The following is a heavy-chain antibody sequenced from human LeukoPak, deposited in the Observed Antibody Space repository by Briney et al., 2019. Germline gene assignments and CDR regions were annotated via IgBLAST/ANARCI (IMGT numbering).Heavy chain of an antibody. J-gene: IGHJ4*02. D-gene: IGHD3-16*02. Sequence: GGSLRLSCAASGFTFSCYWMSWVRQAPGKGLEWVANIKQDGSEKYYVDSVKGGFTISRDNDKNSLFLQMTSLRAEDTAVYYCARVGGRYSPLGYWGQGTLVTVFS. CDR2: IKQDGSEK. CDR3: ARVGGRYSPLGY. CDR1: GFTFSCYW. V-gene: IGHV3-7*01.